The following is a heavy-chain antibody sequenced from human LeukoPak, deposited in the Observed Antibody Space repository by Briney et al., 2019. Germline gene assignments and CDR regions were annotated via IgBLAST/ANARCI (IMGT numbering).Heavy chain of an antibody. V-gene: IGHV1-69*17. D-gene: IGHD1-26*01. CDR1: GGTFSSYA. CDR3: ASDGYSGSYRGSYY. CDR2: IIPIFEIA. J-gene: IGHJ4*02. Sequence: SVRVSFKASGGTFSSYAISWGRQAPGQGGERMGGIIPIFEIANYTQKFQGRITITADKSTSTAYMELSSLRSEDTAVYYCASDGYSGSYRGSYYWGQGTLVTVSS.